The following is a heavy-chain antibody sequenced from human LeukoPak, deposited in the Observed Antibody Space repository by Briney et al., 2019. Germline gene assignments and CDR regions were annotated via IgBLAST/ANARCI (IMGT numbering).Heavy chain of an antibody. J-gene: IGHJ4*02. D-gene: IGHD6-19*01. Sequence: PGRSLGLSCAASGFTFSSYGMHWVRQAPGKGLEWVAVIWYDGSNKYYADSVKGRFTISRDNSKNTLYLQMNSLRAEDTAVYYCAKDRGIAVAGIYDYWGQGTLVTVSS. CDR3: AKDRGIAVAGIYDY. CDR2: IWYDGSNK. V-gene: IGHV3-33*06. CDR1: GFTFSSYG.